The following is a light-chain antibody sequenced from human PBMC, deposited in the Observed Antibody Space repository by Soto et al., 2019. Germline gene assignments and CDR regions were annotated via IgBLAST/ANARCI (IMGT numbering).Light chain of an antibody. V-gene: IGKV1-39*01. Sequence: DIQMTQSPSSLSASVGDRVTISCRASQSIGRYLNWYQQRPGKAPNLLIYAISDLQRGVPSRFSGSGSGTDFTLTISSLQPEDFATYYCQQSYSMPRTFGQGTKVEIK. CDR3: QQSYSMPRT. CDR1: QSIGRY. J-gene: IGKJ1*01. CDR2: AIS.